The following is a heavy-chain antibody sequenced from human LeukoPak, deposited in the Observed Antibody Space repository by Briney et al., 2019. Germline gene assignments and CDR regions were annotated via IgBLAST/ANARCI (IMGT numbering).Heavy chain of an antibody. CDR1: GGSFSGYY. Sequence: SETLSLTCAVYGGSFSGYYWSWIRQPPGKGLEWIGEINHSGSTNYNPSLKSRVTISVDASKNQFSLKLSSVTAADTAVYYCARGSPRVAGLSKDWYFDLWGRGTLVTVSS. CDR3: ARGSPRVAGLSKDWYFDL. J-gene: IGHJ2*01. V-gene: IGHV4-34*01. CDR2: INHSGST. D-gene: IGHD6-19*01.